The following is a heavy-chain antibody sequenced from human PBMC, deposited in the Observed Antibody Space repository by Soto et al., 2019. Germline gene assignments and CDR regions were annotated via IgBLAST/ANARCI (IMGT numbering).Heavy chain of an antibody. CDR2: ITWDAGSA. J-gene: IGHJ4*02. Sequence: GGSLRLSCAGSGFTFDDHTMHWVRQAPGKGLEWVSLITWDAGSAFYADSVRGRFTISRDNSKNSLYLQMNSLRTEDSALYYCAKEKDRIFDYWGPGTPVTVSS. V-gene: IGHV3-43*01. CDR3: AKEKDRIFDY. CDR1: GFTFDDHT.